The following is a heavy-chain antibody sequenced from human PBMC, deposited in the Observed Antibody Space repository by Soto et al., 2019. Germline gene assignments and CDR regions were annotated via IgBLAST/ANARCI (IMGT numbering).Heavy chain of an antibody. V-gene: IGHV1-69*01. CDR3: ATRIADAPLVPLHYFYAMDA. Sequence: QFQLVQSGAEVKEPQSSVKVSCKSSGGSFDSYAVAWVRQAPGQGLECLGGFIPVFNTSKYAHQVQARVTFTADDSTGTAYMTLTNLKSEDPAVYFCATRIADAPLVPLHYFYAMDAWGQGTTVIVS. J-gene: IGHJ6*02. CDR1: GGSFDSYA. CDR2: FIPVFNTS. D-gene: IGHD2-2*01.